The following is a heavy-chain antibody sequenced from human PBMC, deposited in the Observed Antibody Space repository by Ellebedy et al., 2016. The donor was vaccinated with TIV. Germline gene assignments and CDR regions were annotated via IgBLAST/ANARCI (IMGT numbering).Heavy chain of an antibody. CDR3: ARSDHYGSTTH. V-gene: IGHV4-4*02. J-gene: IGHJ4*02. Sequence: SETLSLXXAVSGGSISSSNWWSWVRQPPGKGLEWIGEIYHSGSTNYNPSLKSRVTISVDKSKNQFSLRLSSVTAADTAVYFCARSDHYGSTTHWGQGAQVTVSS. CDR1: GGSISSSNW. D-gene: IGHD3-10*01. CDR2: IYHSGST.